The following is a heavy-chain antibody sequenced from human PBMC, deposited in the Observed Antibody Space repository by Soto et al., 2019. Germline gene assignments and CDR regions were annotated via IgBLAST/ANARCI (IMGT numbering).Heavy chain of an antibody. V-gene: IGHV3-23*01. CDR2: ISAGGST. CDR1: GFTFSDYV. CDR3: ANVPIWCSSTSCYTEGFDY. Sequence: EVQLLDSGGGLVQPGGSLRLSCTASGFTFSDYVMSWVRQPPGKGLEWVSVISAGGSTYYADSVKGRFTVSRANSKHTLYLQMNSLRAEDTAVYYCANVPIWCSSTSCYTEGFDYWGQGTLVTVSS. D-gene: IGHD2-2*02. J-gene: IGHJ4*02.